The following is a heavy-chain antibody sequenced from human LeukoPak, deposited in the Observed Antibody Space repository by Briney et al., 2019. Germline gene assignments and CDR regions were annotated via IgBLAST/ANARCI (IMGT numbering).Heavy chain of an antibody. CDR2: IYSGGST. CDR1: GFTFSDYY. CDR3: ARTTIFNRTFDY. V-gene: IGHV3-53*01. J-gene: IGHJ4*02. Sequence: TGGSLRLSCAASGFTFSDYYMSWIRQAPGKGLEWVSVIYSGGSTYYADSVKGRFTISRDNSKNTLYLQMNSLRAEDTAVYYCARTTIFNRTFDYWGQGTLVTVS. D-gene: IGHD1-14*01.